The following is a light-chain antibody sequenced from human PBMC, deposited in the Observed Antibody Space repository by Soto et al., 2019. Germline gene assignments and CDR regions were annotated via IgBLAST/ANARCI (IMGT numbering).Light chain of an antibody. Sequence: QLVLTQPPSASATPGQRVTISCSGSSPNIGSNTVNWFQQLPGTAPRLLIYINNQRPSGVPDRFSGSKSGTSASLAISGLQSDDEADYYCATWDDSLNAVVFGGGTKLTVL. CDR3: ATWDDSLNAVV. CDR2: INN. J-gene: IGLJ3*02. V-gene: IGLV1-44*01. CDR1: SPNIGSNT.